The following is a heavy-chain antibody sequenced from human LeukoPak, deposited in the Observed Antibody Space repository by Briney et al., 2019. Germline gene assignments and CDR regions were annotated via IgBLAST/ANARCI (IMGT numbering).Heavy chain of an antibody. CDR2: ISAYNGNT. Sequence: ASVQVSCKASGYTFTSYGISWVRQAPGQGLEWMGWISAYNGNTNYAQKLQGRVTTTTDTSTSTAYMELRSLRSDDTAVYYCARDCDRSGYYCYWGQGTLVSVSS. CDR3: ARDCDRSGYYCY. D-gene: IGHD3-22*01. J-gene: IGHJ4*02. V-gene: IGHV1-18*01. CDR1: GYTFTSYG.